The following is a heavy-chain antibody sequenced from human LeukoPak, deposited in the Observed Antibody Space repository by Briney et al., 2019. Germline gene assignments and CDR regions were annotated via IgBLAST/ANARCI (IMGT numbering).Heavy chain of an antibody. D-gene: IGHD6-13*01. Sequence: SETLSLTCIVSGGSISSRNYYWGWIRQPPGKGLEWIGSGYYSGYTHYNPSLKSRVSISVDTSKNQFSLKLRSVTAADTAVYYCARGNIGSSDRYVDYWGQGTLVTVSS. CDR2: GYYSGYT. CDR3: ARGNIGSSDRYVDY. CDR1: GGSISSRNYY. V-gene: IGHV4-39*01. J-gene: IGHJ4*02.